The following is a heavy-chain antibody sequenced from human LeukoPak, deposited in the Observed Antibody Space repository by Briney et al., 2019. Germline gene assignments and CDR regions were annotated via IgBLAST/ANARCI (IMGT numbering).Heavy chain of an antibody. V-gene: IGHV3-23*01. J-gene: IGHJ4*02. Sequence: GGSLRLSCEASGFTFSSYAMAWVRQAPGKGLEWVSTISYSGGTTYYADSAKGRFTISRDNSKNTLCLQMNSLRADDTALYYCAKDFTMGIVDYWGQGILVTVSS. D-gene: IGHD3-3*01. CDR2: ISYSGGTT. CDR3: AKDFTMGIVDY. CDR1: GFTFSSYA.